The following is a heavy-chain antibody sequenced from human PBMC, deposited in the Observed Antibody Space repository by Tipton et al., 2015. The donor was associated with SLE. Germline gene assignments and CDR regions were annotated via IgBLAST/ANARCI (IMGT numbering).Heavy chain of an antibody. J-gene: IGHJ4*02. CDR1: GGSFSGDY. V-gene: IGHV4-34*01. D-gene: IGHD6-19*01. CDR2: INHSGST. Sequence: LRLSCAVYGGSFSGDYWSWIRQPPGKGLEWIGEINHSGSTNYNPSLKSRVTISVDTSKNQFSLKLSSVTAADTAVYYCARGREAVAVTGDFDYWGQGTLVTVSS. CDR3: ARGREAVAVTGDFDY.